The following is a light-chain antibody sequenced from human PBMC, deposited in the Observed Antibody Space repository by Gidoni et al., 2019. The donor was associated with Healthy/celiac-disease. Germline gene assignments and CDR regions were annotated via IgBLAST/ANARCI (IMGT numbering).Light chain of an antibody. CDR3: QQLNSYPRT. Sequence: DIQLTQSPSFLSASVGDRVTIPCRASQGISSYLAWYQQKPGKAPKLLIYAASTLQSGVPSRFSGSGSGTEFTLTISSLQPEDFATYYCQQLNSYPRTFGQGTKVESK. J-gene: IGKJ1*01. V-gene: IGKV1-9*01. CDR2: AAS. CDR1: QGISSY.